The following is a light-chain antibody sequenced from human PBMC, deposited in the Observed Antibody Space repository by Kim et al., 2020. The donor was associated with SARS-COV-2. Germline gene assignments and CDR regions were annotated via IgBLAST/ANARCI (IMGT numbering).Light chain of an antibody. CDR3: NSRDSSGNHVV. CDR1: SLRYYY. Sequence: ALGQRVRFTGQGDSLRYYYASWYQQEPGHAPVLVIYGKSNRPSGIPDRFSGSSTGNTATLTITGAQAEDEADYYCNSRDSSGNHVVFGGGTQLTVL. J-gene: IGLJ2*01. CDR2: GKS. V-gene: IGLV3-19*01.